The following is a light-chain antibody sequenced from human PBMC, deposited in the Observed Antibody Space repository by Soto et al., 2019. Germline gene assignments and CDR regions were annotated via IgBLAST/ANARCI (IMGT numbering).Light chain of an antibody. J-gene: IGKJ3*01. Sequence: DLQMTQSPSSLSASVGDRVTITCRASQSISSYLNWYQQKPGKAPKLLIYAASSLQSGVPSRFSGSGSGTDFTLIISSLQPEDFATYYCQQSYSTLTFGPGTKADIK. CDR2: AAS. V-gene: IGKV1-39*01. CDR1: QSISSY. CDR3: QQSYSTLT.